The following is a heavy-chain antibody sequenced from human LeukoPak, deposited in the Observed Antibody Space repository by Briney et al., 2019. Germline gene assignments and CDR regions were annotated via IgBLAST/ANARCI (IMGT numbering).Heavy chain of an antibody. CDR3: ARHDPMDV. Sequence: SQTLSLTCSVSGPSISSGSYYWAWIRQPPGKGLEYLGSIYHSGTTYYNPSLKSRVTISVDTSNNQFSLKLSSVTAADTAVYYCARHDPMDVWGQGTTVTVSS. CDR1: GPSISSGSYY. V-gene: IGHV4-39*01. J-gene: IGHJ6*02. CDR2: IYHSGTT.